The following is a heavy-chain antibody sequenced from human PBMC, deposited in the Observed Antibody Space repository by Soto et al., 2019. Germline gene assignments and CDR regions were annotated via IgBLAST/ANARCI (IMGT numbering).Heavy chain of an antibody. V-gene: IGHV4-59*01. Sequence: SETLSLTCSVSGGSISGYYWSWIRQPPGKGLEWIGYIYYSGSTNYNPSLKSRVTISVDTSKNQFSLKLSSVTAADTAVYYCARAGAIGFDPWGQGTLVTVSS. J-gene: IGHJ5*02. CDR2: IYYSGST. CDR3: ARAGAIGFDP. CDR1: GGSISGYY.